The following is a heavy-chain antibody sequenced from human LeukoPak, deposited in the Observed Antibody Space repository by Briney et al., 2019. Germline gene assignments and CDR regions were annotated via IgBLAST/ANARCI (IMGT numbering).Heavy chain of an antibody. Sequence: ASVRVSCTASGYTFTDYYFHWVRQAPGQGLEWMGWINPNSGGTNYAQKFQGRVTMTRDTSISTAYMELSSLRSDDTAVYYCARFAGGFDPWGQGTLVTVSS. CDR2: INPNSGGT. CDR3: ARFAGGFDP. V-gene: IGHV1-2*02. CDR1: GYTFTDYY. J-gene: IGHJ5*02.